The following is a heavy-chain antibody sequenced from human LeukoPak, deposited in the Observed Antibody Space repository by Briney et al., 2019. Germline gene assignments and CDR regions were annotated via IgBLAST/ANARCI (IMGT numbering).Heavy chain of an antibody. CDR1: GFTFSSYW. D-gene: IGHD6-19*01. V-gene: IGHV3-74*01. CDR3: ARVAVAGSEYWYFDL. CDR2: INSDGSST. J-gene: IGHJ2*01. Sequence: GGSLRLSCAASGFTFSSYWMHWVRQAPGKGLVWVPRINSDGSSTSYADSVKGRFTISRDNAKNTLYLQMNSLRAEDTAVYYCARVAVAGSEYWYFDLWGRGTLVTVSS.